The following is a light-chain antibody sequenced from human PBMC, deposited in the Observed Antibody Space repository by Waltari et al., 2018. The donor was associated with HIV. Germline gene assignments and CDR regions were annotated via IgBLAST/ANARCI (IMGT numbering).Light chain of an antibody. CDR3: SSYTSSSTRV. CDR1: SSHDGGYNY. V-gene: IGLV2-14*01. CDR2: EVS. J-gene: IGLJ3*02. Sequence: QSALTQPASVSGSPGQSIALSCTGTSSHDGGYNYVSWYQQHPGKAPKLMIYEVSNRPAGVSNRVAGSKSGNTASLTISGLQAEDEADYYCSSYTSSSTRVFGGGTNLTVL.